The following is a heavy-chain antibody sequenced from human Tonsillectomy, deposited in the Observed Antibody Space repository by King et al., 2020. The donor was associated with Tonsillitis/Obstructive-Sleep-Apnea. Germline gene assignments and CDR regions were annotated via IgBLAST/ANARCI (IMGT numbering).Heavy chain of an antibody. Sequence: VQLQESGPGLVKPSETLSLTCTVSGGSISNYYWSWIRQPPGKGLEWIGYIYYSGSTDYNPSLKSRVTISVDTSQNQFSLKLSSVTAADTAVYYFARRPIWSGYYASAYYYYMDVWGKGTTVTVSS. CDR3: ARRPIWSGYYASAYYYYMDV. CDR1: GGSISNYY. CDR2: IYYSGST. J-gene: IGHJ6*03. V-gene: IGHV4-59*12. D-gene: IGHD3-3*01.